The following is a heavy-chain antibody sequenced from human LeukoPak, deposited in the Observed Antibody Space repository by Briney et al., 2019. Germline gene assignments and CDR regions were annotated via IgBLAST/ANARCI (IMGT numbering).Heavy chain of an antibody. J-gene: IGHJ4*02. D-gene: IGHD2-15*01. CDR1: GFTFSSYG. CDR2: IRYDGSNK. CDR3: ARDPFCGYCSGGSPGYFDY. Sequence: GGSLRLSCAASGFTFSSYGMHWVRQAPGKGLEWVAFIRYDGSNKYYADSVKGRFTISRDNSKNTLYLQMNSLRAEDTAVYYCARDPFCGYCSGGSPGYFDYWGQGTLVTVSS. V-gene: IGHV3-30*02.